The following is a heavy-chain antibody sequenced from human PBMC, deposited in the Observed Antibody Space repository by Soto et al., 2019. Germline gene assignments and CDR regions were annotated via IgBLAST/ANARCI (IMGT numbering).Heavy chain of an antibody. CDR1: GGTFSSYA. J-gene: IGHJ6*02. CDR2: IIPIFGTA. Sequence: SVKVSCKASGGTFSSYAISWVRQAPGQGLEWTGGIIPIFGTANYAQKFQGRVTITADESTSTAYMELSSLRSEDTAVYYCASHRYYDFWSGYYSPAYYYGMDVWGQGTTVTVSS. D-gene: IGHD3-3*01. CDR3: ASHRYYDFWSGYYSPAYYYGMDV. V-gene: IGHV1-69*13.